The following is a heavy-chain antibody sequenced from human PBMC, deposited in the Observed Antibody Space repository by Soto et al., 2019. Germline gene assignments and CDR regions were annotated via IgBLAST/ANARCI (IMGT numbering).Heavy chain of an antibody. CDR1: GFTFGTTD. J-gene: IGHJ4*02. Sequence: GGSLRLSCAASGFTFGTTDMSWVRQAPGEGLEWVSTIDGSGGITYYADSVKGRFTISRDNSRNTVYLQMNSLRGDDTALYYCVKNSGWFNIWGQGALVTVSS. CDR2: IDGSGGIT. D-gene: IGHD6-19*01. V-gene: IGHV3-23*01. CDR3: VKNSGWFNI.